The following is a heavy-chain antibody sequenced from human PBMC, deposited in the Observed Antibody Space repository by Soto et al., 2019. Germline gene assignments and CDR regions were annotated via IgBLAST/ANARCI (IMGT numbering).Heavy chain of an antibody. CDR3: ARALRGYSYGFDY. J-gene: IGHJ4*02. D-gene: IGHD5-18*01. CDR2: INPNSGGT. V-gene: IGHV1-2*04. CDR1: GYTFTGYY. Sequence: ASVKVSCKASGYTFTGYYMHWVRQAPGQGLEWMGWINPNSGGTNYAQKFQGWVTMTRDTSISTAYMELSRLRSDDTAVYYCARALRGYSYGFDYWGQGTLVTVSS.